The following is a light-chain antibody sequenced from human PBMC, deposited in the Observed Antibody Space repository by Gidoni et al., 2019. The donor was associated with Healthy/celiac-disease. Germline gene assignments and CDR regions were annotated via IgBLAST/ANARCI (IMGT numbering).Light chain of an antibody. CDR1: SSDVGGYNY. Sequence: QSARTQPASVSGTPGQSITISCTGTSSDVGGYNYGSWHQQHPGKAPKLMIYDVSNRPSGVSNRFSGYTSGNTASLTISGLQAEDEADYYCSSYTSSSTPFVFGTGTKVTVL. CDR2: DVS. CDR3: SSYTSSSTPFV. J-gene: IGLJ1*01. V-gene: IGLV2-14*01.